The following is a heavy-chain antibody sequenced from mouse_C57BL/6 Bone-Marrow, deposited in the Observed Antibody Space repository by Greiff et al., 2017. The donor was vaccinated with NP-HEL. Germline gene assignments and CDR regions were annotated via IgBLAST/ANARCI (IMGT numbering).Heavy chain of an antibody. J-gene: IGHJ4*01. CDR3: ARVSLNYYGAHYAMDY. D-gene: IGHD1-1*01. V-gene: IGHV1-81*01. Sequence: QVQLQQSGAELARPGASVKLSCKASGYTFTSYGISWVKQRTGQGLEWIGEIYPRSGNTYYNEKFKGKATLTADKSTSTAYMELRSLTSEDSAVYFCARVSLNYYGAHYAMDYWGQGTSVTVSS. CDR2: IYPRSGNT. CDR1: GYTFTSYG.